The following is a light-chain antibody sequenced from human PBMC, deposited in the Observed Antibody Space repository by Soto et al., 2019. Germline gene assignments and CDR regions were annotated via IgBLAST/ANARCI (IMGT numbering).Light chain of an antibody. J-gene: IGKJ4*01. CDR3: QQYNDWPPQLT. CDR2: GAS. Sequence: ETVMTQSPATLSVSPGERATLSCRASQSVSSNLAWYQQKLGQAPRLLIYGASTRATDIPARFSGSGSGTEFTLTISSLQPEDFAVYYCQQYNDWPPQLTFGGGTKVVIK. V-gene: IGKV3-15*01. CDR1: QSVSSN.